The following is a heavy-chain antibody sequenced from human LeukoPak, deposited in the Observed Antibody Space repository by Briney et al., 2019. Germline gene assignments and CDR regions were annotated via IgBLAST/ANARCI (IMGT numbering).Heavy chain of an antibody. V-gene: IGHV3-48*03. CDR3: ARGGSAASSNWFDA. D-gene: IGHD1-26*01. Sequence: GGSLRLSCAASEFTFSIYEMNWVRQTPGKGLEWLSYISSSGNPIYYADSVGGRFTISRDNAKNSLYLQMNSLRVEDTAVYYCARGGSAASSNWFDAWGQGTLVTVSS. CDR2: ISSSGNPI. J-gene: IGHJ5*02. CDR1: EFTFSIYE.